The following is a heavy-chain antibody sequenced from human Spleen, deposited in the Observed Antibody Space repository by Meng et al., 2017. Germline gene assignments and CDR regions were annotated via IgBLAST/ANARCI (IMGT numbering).Heavy chain of an antibody. Sequence: GESLKISCAASGFTFSNYAMNCVRQAPGKGLEWVSYIDTSGTTIYYADPVKGRFTISRDNAESSLYLQMNSVRAEDTADYYCARDLSNEGRYFYYGMDLWGQGTTVTVSS. CDR1: GFTFSNYA. V-gene: IGHV3-48*04. CDR2: IDTSGTTI. CDR3: ARDLSNEGRYFYYGMDL. D-gene: IGHD5/OR15-5a*01. J-gene: IGHJ6*02.